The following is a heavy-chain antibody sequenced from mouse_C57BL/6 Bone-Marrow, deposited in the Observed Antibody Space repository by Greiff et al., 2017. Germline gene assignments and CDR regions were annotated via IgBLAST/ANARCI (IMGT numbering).Heavy chain of an antibody. V-gene: IGHV14-4*01. J-gene: IGHJ3*01. CDR3: TTGGSPFAY. CDR1: GFNIKDDY. CDR2: IDPENGDT. D-gene: IGHD1-1*01. Sequence: EVQLQESGAELVRPGASVKLSCTASGFNIKDDYMHWVKQWPEQGLEWIGWIDPENGDTEYASKFQGKATITADTSSNTAYLQRSSLTSEDTAVYYCTTGGSPFAYWGQGTLVTVSA.